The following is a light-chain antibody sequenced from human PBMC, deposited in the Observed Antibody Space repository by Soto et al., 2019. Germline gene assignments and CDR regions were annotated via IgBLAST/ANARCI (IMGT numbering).Light chain of an antibody. Sequence: DIQMTQSPSSVSASVGDRFTITCRASQDIKKWLAWYQQKPGLAPNLVIYTASRLHGGGPSRFSGSASGTDLTLTISSLQPEDVATYYCQQGKSFPLPFGGGTKV. J-gene: IGKJ4*01. CDR1: QDIKKW. CDR3: QQGKSFPLP. V-gene: IGKV1-12*01. CDR2: TAS.